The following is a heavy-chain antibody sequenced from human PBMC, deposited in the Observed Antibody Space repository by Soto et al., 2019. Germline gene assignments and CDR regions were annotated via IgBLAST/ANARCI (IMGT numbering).Heavy chain of an antibody. CDR3: ARGLIDIIIVPTATRFAP. CDR1: GGSFSGFY. V-gene: IGHV4-34*01. CDR2: IEHSGGT. Sequence: QVQLQQWGTGLLKPSETLSLTCAVYGGSFSGFYWSWIRQPPGKGLEWIGEIEHSGGTNYNPSLKSRVTISVDTSKNQFSLQLSSVTAADTAVYYCARGLIDIIIVPTATRFAPWGQGTLVTVSS. J-gene: IGHJ5*02. D-gene: IGHD3-22*01.